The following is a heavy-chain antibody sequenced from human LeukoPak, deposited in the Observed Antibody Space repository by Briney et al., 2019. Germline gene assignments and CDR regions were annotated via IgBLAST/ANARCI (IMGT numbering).Heavy chain of an antibody. V-gene: IGHV1-69*05. CDR3: ASGSLYCSSTSCYTEGNYYYYYYMDV. J-gene: IGHJ6*03. Sequence: SVKVSCKASGGTFSSYAISWGRQAPGQGLEWMGGIIPIFGTANYAQKFQGRVTITTDESTSTAYMELSSLRSEDTAVYYCASGSLYCSSTSCYTEGNYYYYYYMDVWGKGTTVTVSS. CDR1: GGTFSSYA. D-gene: IGHD2-2*02. CDR2: IIPIFGTA.